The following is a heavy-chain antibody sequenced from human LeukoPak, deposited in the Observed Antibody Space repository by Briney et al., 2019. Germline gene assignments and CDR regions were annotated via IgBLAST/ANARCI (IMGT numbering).Heavy chain of an antibody. D-gene: IGHD4-23*01. CDR3: AKGRVTFDF. CDR2: IYSGGST. CDR1: GFTVSSNY. Sequence: GGSLRLSCAASGFTVSSNYMSWVSQAPGKGLEWVSVIYSGGSTNYADSVRGRFTISRDSSENTLYLQMNSLRAEDTAVYYCAKGRVTFDFWGQGTLVTVSS. V-gene: IGHV3-53*01. J-gene: IGHJ4*02.